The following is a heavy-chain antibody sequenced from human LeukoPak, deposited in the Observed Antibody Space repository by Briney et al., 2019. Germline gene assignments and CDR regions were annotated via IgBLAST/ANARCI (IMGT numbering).Heavy chain of an antibody. Sequence: GGSLRLSCAASGFTFSSYGMHWVRQAPGKGLEWVAVISYDGSNKYYAASVKGRFTISRDNSKNTLYLQMNSLRAEDTAVYYCANSVIAAAGFDAFDIWGQGTMVTVSS. D-gene: IGHD6-13*01. J-gene: IGHJ3*02. V-gene: IGHV3-30*18. CDR2: ISYDGSNK. CDR1: GFTFSSYG. CDR3: ANSVIAAAGFDAFDI.